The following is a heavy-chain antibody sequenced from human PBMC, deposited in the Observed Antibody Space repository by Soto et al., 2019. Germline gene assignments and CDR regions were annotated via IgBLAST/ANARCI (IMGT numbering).Heavy chain of an antibody. D-gene: IGHD6-19*01. CDR1: GGTPSNSA. J-gene: IGHJ6*02. CDR3: ASGGIVVVGSCAYYGMDV. CDR2: IIPVFGIV. V-gene: IGHV1-69*01. Sequence: QVQLVQSGAEVKKPGSSVRVSCKASGGTPSNSAFSWVRQAPGQGLEWMGGIIPVFGIVKYAQNLEGRVTITAEESPNTAYMELSSLRYDDRAVYYCASGGIVVVGSCAYYGMDVWGQGTTVTVSS.